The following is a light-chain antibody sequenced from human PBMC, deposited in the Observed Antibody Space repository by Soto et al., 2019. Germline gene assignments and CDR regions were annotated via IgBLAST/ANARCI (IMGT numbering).Light chain of an antibody. V-gene: IGLV2-14*01. CDR1: RSDVGGYDF. Sequence: QSVLAQPASVSGSPGQSITISCTGTRSDVGGYDFVSWYQHHPGKAPKLIIYEVSNRPSGVSNRFSGSKSDNTASLTVSGLQAEDEADYYCSSYVSSSTYVFGTGTKVTVL. CDR2: EVS. CDR3: SSYVSSSTYV. J-gene: IGLJ1*01.